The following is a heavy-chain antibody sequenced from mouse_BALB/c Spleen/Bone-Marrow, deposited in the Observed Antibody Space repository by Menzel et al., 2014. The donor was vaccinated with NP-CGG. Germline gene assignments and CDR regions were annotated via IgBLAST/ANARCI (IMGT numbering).Heavy chain of an antibody. CDR2: IDPANGNT. V-gene: IGHV14-3*02. CDR3: ARNYGSRLDC. J-gene: IGHJ2*01. Sequence: EVQLQQSGAEIVKPGASVKSSCTTSGFNIEDSYIYWMKQRPEQRLEWIGRIDPANGNTKYDPKFQGKAIITVDTSSARAYLQLRSLASEDTAVYYCARNYGSRLDCWGQGTTLTVSS. CDR1: GFNIEDSY. D-gene: IGHD1-1*01.